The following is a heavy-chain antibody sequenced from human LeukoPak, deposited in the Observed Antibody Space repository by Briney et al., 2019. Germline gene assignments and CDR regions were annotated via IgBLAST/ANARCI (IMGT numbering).Heavy chain of an antibody. V-gene: IGHV3-23*01. CDR3: AKDAMAGTGTFDY. Sequence: GGSLRLSCVASGFNFNNYAMGWVRQAPGKGLEWVSSISTTGGNTYYAHSVKGRFTISRDKSENTMFLQMNGLRAEDTAVYYCAKDAMAGTGTFDYWGQGTLVTVSS. D-gene: IGHD6-19*01. CDR2: ISTTGGNT. J-gene: IGHJ4*02. CDR1: GFNFNNYA.